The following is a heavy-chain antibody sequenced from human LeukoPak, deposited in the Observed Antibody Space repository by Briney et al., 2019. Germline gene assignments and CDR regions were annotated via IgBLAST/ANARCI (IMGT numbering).Heavy chain of an antibody. CDR1: GFTFSSYN. V-gene: IGHV3-21*01. J-gene: IGHJ4*02. CDR3: ARGRDGSQSPIDD. D-gene: IGHD5-24*01. CDR2: ISSSSSYI. Sequence: GGSLRLSCAASGFTFSSYNMNWVRQAPGKGLEWVSSISSSSSYIYYADSVRGRFTISRDNAKSSLYLQMNSLRAGDTAVYYCARGRDGSQSPIDDWGQGTLVTVSS.